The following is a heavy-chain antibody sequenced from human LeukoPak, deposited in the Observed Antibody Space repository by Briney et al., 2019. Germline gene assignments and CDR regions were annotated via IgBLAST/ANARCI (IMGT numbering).Heavy chain of an antibody. CDR2: IYYSGST. J-gene: IGHJ6*03. D-gene: IGHD6-19*01. Sequence: SETLSLTCTVSGGSISSSSYYWGWIRQPPGKGLEWIGSIYYSGSTYYNPSLKSRVTISVDTSKNQFSLKLSSVTAADTAVYYCARRGIAVAGTHYYYMDVWGKGTTVTISS. V-gene: IGHV4-39*01. CDR1: GGSISSSSYY. CDR3: ARRGIAVAGTHYYYMDV.